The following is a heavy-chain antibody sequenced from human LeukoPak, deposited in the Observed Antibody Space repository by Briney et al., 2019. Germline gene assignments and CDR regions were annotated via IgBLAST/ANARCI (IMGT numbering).Heavy chain of an antibody. D-gene: IGHD7-27*01. Sequence: ASVKVSCKASGYTFTSYDFNWVRQATGQRPEWMGWMSPNSGDTGYAQKFQDRVTMTRNTSISTAYVELSSLRSDDTAVYYCARGPPNWGYDYWGPGTLVPVSS. CDR3: ARGPPNWGYDY. J-gene: IGHJ4*02. V-gene: IGHV1-8*01. CDR2: MSPNSGDT. CDR1: GYTFTSYD.